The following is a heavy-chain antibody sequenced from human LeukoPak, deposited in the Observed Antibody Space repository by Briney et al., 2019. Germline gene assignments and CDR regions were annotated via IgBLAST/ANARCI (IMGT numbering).Heavy chain of an antibody. CDR2: ISGSGGWRENT. D-gene: IGHD2-15*01. V-gene: IGHV3-23*01. CDR1: GFNFGNYA. J-gene: IGHJ6*03. Sequence: GGSLRLSCAVSGFNFGNYAMSWVRQAPGQGLEWVSGISGSGGWRENTYYADSVKGRFTISRVNSKNIMFLQMNSLRVEDSAVYYCAREYSYMDVWGEGTTVTVSS. CDR3: AREYSYMDV.